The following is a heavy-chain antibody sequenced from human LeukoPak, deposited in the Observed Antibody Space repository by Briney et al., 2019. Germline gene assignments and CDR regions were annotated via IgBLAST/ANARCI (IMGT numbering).Heavy chain of an antibody. Sequence: ASVKVSCKASGYTFTGYHMHWVRQAPGQGLEWMGWINPNSGGTNYAQKFQGRVTMTRDTSISTAYMELSRLRSDDTAVYYCARTYYDFWSGHQSAVGPWGQGTLVTVSS. D-gene: IGHD3-3*01. J-gene: IGHJ5*02. CDR2: INPNSGGT. V-gene: IGHV1-2*02. CDR1: GYTFTGYH. CDR3: ARTYYDFWSGHQSAVGP.